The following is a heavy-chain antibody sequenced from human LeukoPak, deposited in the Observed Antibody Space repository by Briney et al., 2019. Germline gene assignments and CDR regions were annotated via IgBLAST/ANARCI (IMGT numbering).Heavy chain of an antibody. CDR2: IIPIFGTA. V-gene: IGHV1-69*13. CDR1: GGTFSSYA. D-gene: IGHD5-24*01. CDR3: ARIGMATTRGYY. Sequence: SVKVSCKASGGTFSSYAISWVRQAPGQGLEWMGGIIPIFGTANYAQKFQGGVTITADESTSTAYMELSSLRSEDTAVYYCARIGMATTRGYYWGQGTLVTVSS. J-gene: IGHJ4*02.